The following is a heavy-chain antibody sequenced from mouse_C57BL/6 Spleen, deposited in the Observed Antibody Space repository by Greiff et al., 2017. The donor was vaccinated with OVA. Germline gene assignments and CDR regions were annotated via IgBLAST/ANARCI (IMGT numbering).Heavy chain of an antibody. J-gene: IGHJ1*03. Sequence: QVQLQQPGAELVKPGASVKLSCKASGYTFTSYWMQWVKQRPGQGLEWIGEIDPSDSYTNYNQKFQGKATLTVDTASSTAYMQLSSLTSEDSAVYYCARETGRCFDVWGTGTTVTVSS. CDR1: GYTFTSYW. CDR3: ARETGRCFDV. D-gene: IGHD4-1*01. CDR2: IDPSDSYT. V-gene: IGHV1-50*01.